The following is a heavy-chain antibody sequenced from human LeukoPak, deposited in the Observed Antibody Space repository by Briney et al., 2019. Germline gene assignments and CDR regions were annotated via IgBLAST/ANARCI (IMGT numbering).Heavy chain of an antibody. V-gene: IGHV3-23*01. J-gene: IGHJ4*02. CDR1: GFTFRSYA. CDR3: ARSRGAGPGAYFDY. D-gene: IGHD6-19*01. Sequence: GRSLRLSCAASGFTFRSYAMSWVRQAPGKGLEWVSAISGSGGSTSYADSVKGRITISRDNAENSLYLQMNSLRAEDTAVYYCARSRGAGPGAYFDYWGQGTLVTVTS. CDR2: ISGSGGST.